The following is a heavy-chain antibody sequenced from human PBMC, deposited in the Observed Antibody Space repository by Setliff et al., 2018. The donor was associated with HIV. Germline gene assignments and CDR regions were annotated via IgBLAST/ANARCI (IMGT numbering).Heavy chain of an antibody. Sequence: GGSLRLSCEASGFTFGDFCMNWVRQAPGKGLEWVSYISSQRTTIFYSDSVKGRFTISRDNDKNLLFLHMNGLRADDTAVYYCARGPTTVTNYYYYYMDVWGKGTTVTV. CDR3: ARGPTTVTNYYYYYMDV. CDR1: GFTFGDFC. CDR2: ISSQRTTI. V-gene: IGHV3-48*01. D-gene: IGHD4-17*01. J-gene: IGHJ6*03.